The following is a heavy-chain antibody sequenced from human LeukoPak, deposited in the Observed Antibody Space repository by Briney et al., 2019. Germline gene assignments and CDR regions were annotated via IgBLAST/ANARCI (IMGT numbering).Heavy chain of an antibody. Sequence: ASVKVSCKASGYTFTGYYMHWVRQAPGQGLEWMGWINPNSGDTNYAQKLQGRVTMTTDTSTSTAYMELRGLRSDDTAVYYCARSPKDFWSGYYAGGAFDIWGQGTMVTVSS. V-gene: IGHV1-2*02. CDR3: ARSPKDFWSGYYAGGAFDI. D-gene: IGHD3-3*01. CDR2: INPNSGDT. CDR1: GYTFTGYY. J-gene: IGHJ3*02.